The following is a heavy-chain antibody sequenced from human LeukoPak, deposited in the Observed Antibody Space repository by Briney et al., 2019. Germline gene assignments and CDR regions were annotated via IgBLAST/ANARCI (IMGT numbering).Heavy chain of an antibody. CDR2: IKQDGSDK. J-gene: IGHJ4*02. CDR3: ARVGVHDSSGYYPLDY. CDR1: GFTFNTYW. Sequence: GGSLRLSCAASGFTFNTYWMSWVRQAPGKGLEWVANIKQDGSDKYYVDSVKGRFTISRDNAKNSLYLQMNSLRAEDTAVYYCARVGVHDSSGYYPLDYWGQGTLVTVSS. D-gene: IGHD3-22*01. V-gene: IGHV3-7*01.